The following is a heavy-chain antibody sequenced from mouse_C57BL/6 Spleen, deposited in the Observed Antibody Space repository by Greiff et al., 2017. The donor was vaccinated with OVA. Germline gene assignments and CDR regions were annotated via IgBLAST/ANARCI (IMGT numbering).Heavy chain of an antibody. CDR3: ARYRPYYCDY. V-gene: IGHV1-42*01. CDR2: INPCNGGT. J-gene: IGHJ2*01. CDR1: GYSFTGYY. Sequence: EVQLQQSGPELVKPGASVKISCKASGYSFTGYYMNWVKQSPEKSLEWIGEINPCNGGTTYNQKFKAKATLTVDKSSSTAYMQLKSLTSEDSAVYYYARYRPYYCDYWGQGTTLTVSS.